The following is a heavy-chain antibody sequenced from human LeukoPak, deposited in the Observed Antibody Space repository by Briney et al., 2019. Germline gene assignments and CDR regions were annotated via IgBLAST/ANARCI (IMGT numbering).Heavy chain of an antibody. CDR2: INHSGST. CDR1: GGSFSGYY. CDR3: ARRKGYYYDSSGYSC. D-gene: IGHD3-22*01. Sequence: PSETLSLTCAVYGGSFSGYYWSWIRQPPGKGLEWIGEINHSGSTNYNPSLKSRVTISVDTSKNQFSLKLSSVTAADTAVYYCARRKGYYYDSSGYSCWGQGTLVTVSS. J-gene: IGHJ4*02. V-gene: IGHV4-34*01.